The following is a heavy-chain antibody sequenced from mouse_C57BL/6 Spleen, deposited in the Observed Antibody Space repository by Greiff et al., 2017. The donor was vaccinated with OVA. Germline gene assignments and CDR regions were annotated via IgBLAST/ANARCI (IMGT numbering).Heavy chain of an antibody. Sequence: EVKLVESGEGLVKPGGSLKLSCAASGFTFSSYAMSWVRQTPEKRLEWVAYISSGGDYIYYADTVKGRFTISRDNARNTLYLQMSSLKSEDTAMYYCTREGTVVARYFDVWGTGTTVTVSS. D-gene: IGHD1-1*01. CDR1: GFTFSSYA. CDR2: ISSGGDYI. V-gene: IGHV5-9-1*02. J-gene: IGHJ1*03. CDR3: TREGTVVARYFDV.